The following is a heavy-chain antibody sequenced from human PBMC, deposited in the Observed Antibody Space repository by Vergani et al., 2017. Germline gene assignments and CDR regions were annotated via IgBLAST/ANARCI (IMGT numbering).Heavy chain of an antibody. CDR3: GCSGSLDYYYGMDV. J-gene: IGHJ6*02. D-gene: IGHD2-15*01. CDR2: INPNSGGT. Sequence: QVQLVQSGAEVKKPGASVKVSCKASGYTFIGYYMPWVRQAPGQGLEWMGWINPNSGGTNYAQKFQGRVTMTRDTSISTAYMELSRLRSDDTAVYYCGCSGSLDYYYGMDVWGQGTTVTVSS. V-gene: IGHV1-2*02. CDR1: GYTFIGYY.